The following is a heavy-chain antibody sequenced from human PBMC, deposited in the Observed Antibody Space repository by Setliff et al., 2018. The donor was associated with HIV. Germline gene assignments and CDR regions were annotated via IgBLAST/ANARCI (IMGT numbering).Heavy chain of an antibody. CDR1: GGTFSSYA. CDR3: AKSIAVASYPYDAFDI. Sequence: SVKVSCKASGGTFSSYAISWVRQAPGQGLEWMGGIIPILGIANYAQKFQGRVTITADKSTSTAYMELSSLRSEDTAVYYCAKSIAVASYPYDAFDIWGQGTMVT. V-gene: IGHV1-69*10. D-gene: IGHD6-19*01. CDR2: IIPILGIA. J-gene: IGHJ3*02.